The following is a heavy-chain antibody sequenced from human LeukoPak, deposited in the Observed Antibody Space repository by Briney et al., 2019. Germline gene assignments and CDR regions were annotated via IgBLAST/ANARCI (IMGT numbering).Heavy chain of an antibody. CDR2: IYSGGKT. D-gene: IGHD3-3*01. V-gene: IGHV3-53*01. CDR1: GFTVSSNY. CDR3: ARVFGIPI. J-gene: IGHJ3*02. Sequence: GGSLRLSCVVSGFTVSSNYMTWVRQALGKGLEWVSVIYSGGKTYYADSVKGRFIISRDNSKNTFYLQMNSLRAEDTAVYYCARVFGIPIWGQGTMVTVSS.